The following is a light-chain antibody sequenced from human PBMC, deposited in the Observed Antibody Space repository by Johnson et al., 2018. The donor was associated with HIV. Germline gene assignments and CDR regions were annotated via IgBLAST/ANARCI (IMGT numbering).Light chain of an antibody. CDR3: GTWDSSLSAGV. CDR2: DNN. V-gene: IGLV1-51*01. J-gene: IGLJ1*01. Sequence: QSVLTQSPSVSAAPGQKVTISCSGSSSNIGNNYVSWYQQLPGTAPKLLIYDNNKRPSGIPDRFSGSKSGTSDTLGITGLQTGDEADYYCGTWDSSLSAGVFGTGTKVTVL. CDR1: SSNIGNNY.